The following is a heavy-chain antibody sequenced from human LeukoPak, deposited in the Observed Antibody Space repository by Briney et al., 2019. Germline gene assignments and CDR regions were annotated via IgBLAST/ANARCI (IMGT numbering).Heavy chain of an antibody. Sequence: GGSLRLSCAASGFTINNYGMHWVRQAPGKGLEWVAVIWYDVTYKYYADSVKGRFTISRDNSKNTLYLQMNTLRAEDTAVYYCARPHGDYARGAFDIWGQGTMVTVSS. CDR1: GFTINNYG. J-gene: IGHJ3*02. D-gene: IGHD4-17*01. V-gene: IGHV3-33*01. CDR3: ARPHGDYARGAFDI. CDR2: IWYDVTYK.